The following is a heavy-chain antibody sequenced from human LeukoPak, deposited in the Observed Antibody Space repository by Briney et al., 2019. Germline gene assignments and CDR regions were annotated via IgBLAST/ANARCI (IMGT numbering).Heavy chain of an antibody. CDR3: AKCSGYVRFYYYYGMDV. J-gene: IGHJ6*02. CDR2: ISGSGGST. CDR1: GFTFSSYA. D-gene: IGHD5-12*01. V-gene: IGHV3-23*01. Sequence: GGSLRLSCAASGFTFSSYAMSWVRQAPGKGLEWVSAISGSGGSTYYADSVKGRFTISRDNSKNTLYLQMNSLRAEDTAVYYCAKCSGYVRFYYYYGMDVWGQGTTVTVSS.